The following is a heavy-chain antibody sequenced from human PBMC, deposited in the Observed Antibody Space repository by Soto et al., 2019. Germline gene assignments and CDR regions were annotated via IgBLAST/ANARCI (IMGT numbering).Heavy chain of an antibody. CDR3: ARGRLARYYYYGMDV. V-gene: IGHV1-2*04. CDR1: GYTFTGYY. Sequence: ASVKVSCKASGYTFTGYYMHCVRQAPGQGLEWMGWINPNSGGTNYAQKFQGWVTMTRDTSISTAYMELSRLRSDDTAVYYCARGRLARYYYYGMDVWGQGTTVTVSS. D-gene: IGHD6-19*01. J-gene: IGHJ6*02. CDR2: INPNSGGT.